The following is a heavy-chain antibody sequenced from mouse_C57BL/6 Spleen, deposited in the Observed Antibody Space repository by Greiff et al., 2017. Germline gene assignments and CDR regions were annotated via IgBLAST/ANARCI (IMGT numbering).Heavy chain of an antibody. Sequence: QVHVKQPGAELVKPGASVKMSCKASGYTFTSYWITWVKQRPGQGLEWIGDIYPGSGSTNYNEKFKSKATLTVDTSSSTAYMQLSSLTSEDSAVYYCAREDYDPPLGPFAYWGQGTLVTVSA. D-gene: IGHD2-4*01. CDR1: GYTFTSYW. J-gene: IGHJ3*01. CDR3: AREDYDPPLGPFAY. V-gene: IGHV1-55*01. CDR2: IYPGSGST.